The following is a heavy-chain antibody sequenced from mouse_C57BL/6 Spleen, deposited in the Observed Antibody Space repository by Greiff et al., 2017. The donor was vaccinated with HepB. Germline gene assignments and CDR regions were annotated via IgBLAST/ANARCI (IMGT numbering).Heavy chain of an antibody. CDR1: GYTFTSYW. D-gene: IGHD2-3*01. CDR3: ARSDGYYGFYAMDY. CDR2: IDPSDSYT. Sequence: VQLQHPGAELVLPGASVKLSCKASGYTFTSYWMHWVKQRPGQGLEWIGEIDPSDSYTNYNQKFKGKSTLTVDKSSSTAYMQLSSLTSEDSAVYYCARSDGYYGFYAMDYWGQGTSVTVSS. V-gene: IGHV1-69*01. J-gene: IGHJ4*01.